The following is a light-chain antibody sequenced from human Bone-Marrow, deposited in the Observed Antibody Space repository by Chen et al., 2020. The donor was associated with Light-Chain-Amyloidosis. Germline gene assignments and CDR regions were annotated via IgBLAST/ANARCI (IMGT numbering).Light chain of an antibody. V-gene: IGLV3-21*02. CDR1: NIGSSS. Sequence: SYLLTQPSSVSVAPGQTATIACGGNNIGSSSEHWYQQTPGKPPLLVVYDDSDRPSGIPERLSGSNSGNTATLTISRVEAGDEADYYCQVWDRGSDRPVFGGGTKLTVL. CDR3: QVWDRGSDRPV. J-gene: IGLJ3*02. CDR2: DDS.